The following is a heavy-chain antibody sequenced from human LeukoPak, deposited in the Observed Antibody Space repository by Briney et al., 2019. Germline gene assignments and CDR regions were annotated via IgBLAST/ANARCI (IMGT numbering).Heavy chain of an antibody. V-gene: IGHV4-34*01. D-gene: IGHD1-14*01. CDR2: INHSGST. Sequence: SETLSLTCAVYGGSFSGYYWSWIRQPPGKGLEWIGEINHSGSTNYNPSLKSRVTMSIDTSKKQFSLKLSSVTAADTAVYYCASPEGYWGQGTLVTVSS. CDR1: GGSFSGYY. CDR3: ASPEGY. J-gene: IGHJ4*02.